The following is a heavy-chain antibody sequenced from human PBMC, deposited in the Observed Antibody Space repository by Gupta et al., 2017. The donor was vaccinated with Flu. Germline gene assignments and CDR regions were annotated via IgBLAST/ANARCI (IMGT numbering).Heavy chain of an antibody. D-gene: IGHD3-3*01. J-gene: IGHJ4*02. CDR2: ISSSGSTI. CDR3: AREGLRFLGHLDY. Sequence: GESGGGLVQPGGSLRLSCAASGFTFSSYEMNWVRQAPGKGLEWVSYISSSGSTIYYADSVKGRFTISRDNAKNSLYLQMNSLRAEDTAVYYCAREGLRFLGHLDYGGQGTLVTVSS. CDR1: GFTFSSYE. V-gene: IGHV3-48*03.